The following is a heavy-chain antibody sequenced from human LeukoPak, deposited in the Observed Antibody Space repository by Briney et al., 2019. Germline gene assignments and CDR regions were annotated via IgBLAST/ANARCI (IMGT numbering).Heavy chain of an antibody. CDR3: AKLARGDGFDL. J-gene: IGHJ3*01. V-gene: IGHV3-7*01. CDR1: GFTSSGYW. Sequence: GGSLRLSCAASGFTSSGYWMSWVRQAPGKGLEWVASIKQDGSPKKYVDPVKGRFTISGDNAKNSVYLRMNSLRAEDTAVYYCAKLARGDGFDLWGQGTKVTLSS. CDR2: IKQDGSPK.